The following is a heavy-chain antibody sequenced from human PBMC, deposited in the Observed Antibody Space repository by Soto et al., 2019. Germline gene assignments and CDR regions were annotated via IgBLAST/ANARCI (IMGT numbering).Heavy chain of an antibody. CDR2: IKSDGSST. D-gene: IGHD3-10*01. J-gene: IGHJ3*02. CDR3: TRGTAPSSPGAFDI. V-gene: IGHV3-74*01. CDR1: GFTFSTYW. Sequence: EVQLVESGGDLVQPGGSLRLSCAASGFTFSTYWMHWVRQAPGKGLVWVSRIKSDGSSTFYADSVKGRFTISRDNAKNTLYIQMNSLRAEDTAVYYCTRGTAPSSPGAFDIWGQGTMDTVSS.